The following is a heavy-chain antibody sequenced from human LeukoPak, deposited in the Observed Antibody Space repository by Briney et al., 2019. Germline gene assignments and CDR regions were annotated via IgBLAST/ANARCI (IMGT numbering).Heavy chain of an antibody. CDR2: IYPGDTDT. J-gene: IGHJ6*02. D-gene: IGHD2-15*01. CDR1: GSLFISYW. V-gene: IGHV5-51*01. CDR3: ARSRLLLGPYYYGMDV. Sequence: GASLQISCKGSGSLFISYWIGWVRRLPAKGLEWMGIIYPGDTDTRYSPSCQGQVHISADKSISTAYLQWSSLKASDTAMYYCARSRLLLGPYYYGMDVWGQGTTVTVSS.